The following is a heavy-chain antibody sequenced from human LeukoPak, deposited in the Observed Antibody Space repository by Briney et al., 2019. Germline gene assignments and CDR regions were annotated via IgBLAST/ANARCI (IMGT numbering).Heavy chain of an antibody. J-gene: IGHJ6*03. CDR3: ARDPSSSSELDYYMDV. D-gene: IGHD6-6*01. V-gene: IGHV3-21*01. CDR2: ISSSSSYI. Sequence: GGSLRLSCAASGFTFSSYSMNWVRQAPGKGLEWVSSISSSSSYIYYADSVKGRFTISRDYAKNSLYLQMNSLRAEDTAVYYCARDPSSSSELDYYMDVWGKGTTVTVSS. CDR1: GFTFSSYS.